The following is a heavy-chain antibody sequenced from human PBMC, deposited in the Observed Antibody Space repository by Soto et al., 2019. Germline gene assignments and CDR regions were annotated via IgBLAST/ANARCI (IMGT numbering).Heavy chain of an antibody. CDR3: ARGGPITMVREAQDY. D-gene: IGHD3-10*01. CDR1: GFTFSSYA. V-gene: IGHV3-30-3*01. CDR2: ISYDGSNK. J-gene: IGHJ4*02. Sequence: QVQLVESGGGVVQPGRSLRLSCAASGFTFSSYAMHWVRQAPGKGLEWVAVISYDGSNKYYADSVKGRFTISRDNSKNTLYLQMNSLRAEDTAVYYCARGGPITMVREAQDYWGQGTLVTVSS.